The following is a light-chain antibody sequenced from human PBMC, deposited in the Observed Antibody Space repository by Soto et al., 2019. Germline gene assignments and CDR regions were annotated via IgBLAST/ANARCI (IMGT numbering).Light chain of an antibody. CDR2: AAS. CDR3: QQIYSVPYT. V-gene: IGKV1-39*01. J-gene: IGKJ2*01. CDR1: QSITTY. Sequence: DIQMTQSPSSLSASVGDRVTITCRASQSITTYLNWYRQKPGKAPKLLIYAASSLQSGVPSRFSGSGSETEFTLSISSLQPEDFATYFCQQIYSVPYTFGQGTRLEI.